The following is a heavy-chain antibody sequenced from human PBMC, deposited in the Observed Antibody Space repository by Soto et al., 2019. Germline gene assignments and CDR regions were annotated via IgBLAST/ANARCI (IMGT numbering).Heavy chain of an antibody. Sequence: PGESLKISCKGSGYSFTSYWIGWVRQMPGKGLEWMGIIYPGDSDTRYSPSFQGQVTISADKSISTAYLQWSSLKASDTAMYYCARGGRYGYVGSNFHYYGMGVWGQGTTVTVSS. CDR3: ARGGRYGYVGSNFHYYGMGV. V-gene: IGHV5-51*01. CDR2: IYPGDSDT. CDR1: GYSFTSYW. D-gene: IGHD4-17*01. J-gene: IGHJ6*02.